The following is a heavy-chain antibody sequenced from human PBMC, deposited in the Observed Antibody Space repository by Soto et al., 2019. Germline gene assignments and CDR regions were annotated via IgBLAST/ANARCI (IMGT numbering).Heavy chain of an antibody. J-gene: IGHJ4*02. V-gene: IGHV4-39*01. CDR2: IYYSGST. CDR3: ARLIGITFGGPAAAVDY. D-gene: IGHD3-16*01. Sequence: SETLSLTCTVSGGSISSSSYYWGWIRQPPGKGLEWIGSIYYSGSTYYNPSLKSRVTISVDTSKNQFSLKLSSVTAADTAVYYCARLIGITFGGPAAAVDYWGQGTLVTVSS. CDR1: GGSISSSSYY.